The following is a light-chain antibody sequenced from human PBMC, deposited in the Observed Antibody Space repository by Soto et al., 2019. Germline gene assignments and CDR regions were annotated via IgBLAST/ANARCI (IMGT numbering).Light chain of an antibody. J-gene: IGKJ1*01. Sequence: QSPRTLSVSPRDRVTLSCRASQSISIHPAWYQHNPGQAPTLLIHAASRRASGVPARISGSGSGTEFTLTISSLKSEDFAVYYGQQLRNCTWTFGQGTKVDIK. V-gene: IGKV3D-15*01. CDR3: QQLRNCTWT. CDR2: AAS. CDR1: QSISIH.